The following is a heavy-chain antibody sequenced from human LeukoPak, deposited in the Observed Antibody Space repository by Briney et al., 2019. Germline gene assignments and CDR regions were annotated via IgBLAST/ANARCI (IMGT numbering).Heavy chain of an antibody. D-gene: IGHD2-2*01. CDR1: GGSISSYY. CDR3: ARFSGDCSSTSCLKGAFGI. CDR2: IYTSGST. V-gene: IGHV4-4*07. J-gene: IGHJ3*02. Sequence: SETLSLTCTVSGGSISSYYWSWIRQPAGKGLEWIGRIYTSGSTNYNPSLKSRVTMSVDTSKNQFSLKLSSVTAADTAVYYCARFSGDCSSTSCLKGAFGIWGQGTMVTVSS.